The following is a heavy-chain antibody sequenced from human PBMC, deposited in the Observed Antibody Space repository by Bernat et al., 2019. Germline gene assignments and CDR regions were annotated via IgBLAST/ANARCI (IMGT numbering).Heavy chain of an antibody. Sequence: EAQLVESGGGLVQPGGSLRLSCAASGITISDYWMSWVRQAPGKGLEWVANIKPDGSEKYYVDSVKGRFTISRDNAKNSLYLQMNSLRAEDTAVYYCASSVAMGGAFDIWGQGTMVTVSS. CDR1: GITISDYW. D-gene: IGHD5-12*01. V-gene: IGHV3-7*01. J-gene: IGHJ3*02. CDR2: IKPDGSEK. CDR3: ASSVAMGGAFDI.